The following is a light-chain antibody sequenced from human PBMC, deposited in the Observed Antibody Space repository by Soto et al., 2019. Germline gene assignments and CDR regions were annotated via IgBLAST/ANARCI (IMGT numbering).Light chain of an antibody. CDR3: QQYGRSLWT. Sequence: IVLTQSPGTLSLSPGERATLSCRASQSVSTSYLAWYQHKPGQAPRLLIYGASSRATGIPDRFSGSGSGTDFTLTISRLEPEDFAVYYCQQYGRSLWTFGQGTQVDVK. CDR2: GAS. J-gene: IGKJ1*01. CDR1: QSVSTSY. V-gene: IGKV3-20*01.